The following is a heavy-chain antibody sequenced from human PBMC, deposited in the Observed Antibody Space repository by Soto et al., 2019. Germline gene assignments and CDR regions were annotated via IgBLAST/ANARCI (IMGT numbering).Heavy chain of an antibody. CDR1: GFTFSSYA. D-gene: IGHD1-26*01. CDR3: ARAMGSASYLFEC. Sequence: VRSLRLSCASSGFTFSSYAMHCVGHSPGKWLEWVAVISYDGSNKYYADSVKGRFTISRDNSKNTLYLQMNSLRAEDTAVYYCARAMGSASYLFECWGQGTLVMVS. CDR2: ISYDGSNK. V-gene: IGHV3-30-3*01. J-gene: IGHJ4*02.